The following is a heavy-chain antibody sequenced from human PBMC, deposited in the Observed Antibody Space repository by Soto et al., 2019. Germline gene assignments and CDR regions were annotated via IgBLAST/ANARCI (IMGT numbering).Heavy chain of an antibody. Sequence: QVQLQESGTGLVKPSETLSLTCAVSGDSISSYYCMWIRQPPGKGLESIGYLYYGRSANYNPSLKSRVTLSVDTSTNQCSLTLSSMPAADTAGYYCALRSRAVVPEYWGQGTLVTVSS. D-gene: IGHD3-22*01. CDR2: LYYGRSA. V-gene: IGHV4-59*01. J-gene: IGHJ1*01. CDR1: GDSISSYY. CDR3: ALRSRAVVPEY.